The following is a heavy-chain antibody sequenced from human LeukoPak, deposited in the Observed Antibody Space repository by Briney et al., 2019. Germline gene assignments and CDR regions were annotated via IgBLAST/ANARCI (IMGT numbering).Heavy chain of an antibody. D-gene: IGHD3-9*01. V-gene: IGHV6-1*01. Sequence: SQTLSLTCAISGDGVSSNNGAWNWIRQSPSRGLEWLGRTYYRSKWYNDYAESLISRITISPVTSENQFSLQLYSVTPEDTAVYYCARDVGTTGWHTFDYWGQGTLVTVSS. CDR2: TYYRSKWYN. J-gene: IGHJ4*02. CDR1: GDGVSSNNGA. CDR3: ARDVGTTGWHTFDY.